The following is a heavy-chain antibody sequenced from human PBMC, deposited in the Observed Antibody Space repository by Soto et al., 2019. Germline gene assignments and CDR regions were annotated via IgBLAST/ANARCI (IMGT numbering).Heavy chain of an antibody. CDR2: IYNSGST. Sequence: PSETLSLTCTVSGGSIRSSSDYWGWIRQSPGKGLEWIGNIYNSGSTYYNPSLKSRLTISVDTSKNQFSLKLSSVTAADTAVYYCVSYGSGTYYSGYSFDFWSQGSLVT. V-gene: IGHV4-39*01. J-gene: IGHJ4*02. CDR1: GGSIRSSSDY. CDR3: VSYGSGTYYSGYSFDF. D-gene: IGHD3-10*01.